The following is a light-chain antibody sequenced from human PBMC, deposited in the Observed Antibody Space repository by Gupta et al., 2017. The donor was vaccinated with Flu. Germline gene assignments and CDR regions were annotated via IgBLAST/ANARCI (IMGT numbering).Light chain of an antibody. CDR3: QVWDTASDHWL. CDR2: DDD. V-gene: IGLV3-21*02. CDR1: NIGSET. Sequence: SFILTQPPSVSVAPGQTASIACGGNNIGSETVHWYPQKPGQAPVLVLYDDDFRPSGIPERFSGSNSGNTATLTIRRVEAGDEADYYCQVWDTASDHWLFGAGTTLTVV. J-gene: IGLJ3*02.